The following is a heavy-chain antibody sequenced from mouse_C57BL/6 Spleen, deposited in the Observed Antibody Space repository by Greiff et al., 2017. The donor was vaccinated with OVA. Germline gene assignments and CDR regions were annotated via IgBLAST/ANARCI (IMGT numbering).Heavy chain of an antibody. J-gene: IGHJ2*01. CDR2: IDPSDSYT. Sequence: VQLQQPGAELVMPGASVKLSCKASGYTFTSYWMHWVKQRPGQGLEWIGEIDPSDSYTNYNQKFKGQSTLTVDKSSSTAYMQLSSLTSEDSAVYYCARKNWAYYFDYWGQGTTLTVSS. D-gene: IGHD4-1*01. CDR1: GYTFTSYW. CDR3: ARKNWAYYFDY. V-gene: IGHV1-69*01.